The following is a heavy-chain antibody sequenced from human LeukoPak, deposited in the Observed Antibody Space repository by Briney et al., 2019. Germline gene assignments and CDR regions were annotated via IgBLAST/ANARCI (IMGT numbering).Heavy chain of an antibody. Sequence: GGSLRLSCAASGFTFSSYSMNWVRQAPGRGREWVSPISSSSSYIYYADSVKGRFTISRDNAKNSLYLQMNSLRAEDTAVYYCARDYYDILTGPPFDYWGQGTLVTVSS. CDR3: ARDYYDILTGPPFDY. CDR2: ISSSSSYI. V-gene: IGHV3-21*01. D-gene: IGHD3-9*01. J-gene: IGHJ4*02. CDR1: GFTFSSYS.